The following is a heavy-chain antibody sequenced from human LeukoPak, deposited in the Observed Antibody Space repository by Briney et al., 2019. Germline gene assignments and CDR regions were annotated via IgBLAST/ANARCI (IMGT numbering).Heavy chain of an antibody. V-gene: IGHV4-34*01. Sequence: PSETLSLTCAVYGGSFSGYYWSWIRQPPGKGLEWIGEINHSGSTNYNPSLKSRVTISVDTSKNQFSLKLSSVTAADTAVYYCARGPIAVAGKVFDYWGQGTLVTVSS. D-gene: IGHD6-19*01. J-gene: IGHJ4*02. CDR2: INHSGST. CDR3: ARGPIAVAGKVFDY. CDR1: GGSFSGYY.